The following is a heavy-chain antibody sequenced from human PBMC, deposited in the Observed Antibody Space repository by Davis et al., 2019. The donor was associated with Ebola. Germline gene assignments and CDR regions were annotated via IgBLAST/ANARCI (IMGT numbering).Heavy chain of an antibody. CDR1: GGTFSSYA. D-gene: IGHD2-8*02. Sequence: ASVKVSCKASGGTFSSYAISWVRQAPGQGLEWMGWISAYNGNTNYAQKLQGRVTMTTDTSTSTAYMELRSLRSDDTAVYYCARCGGGVCYTGDYFDYWGQGTLVTVSS. CDR2: ISAYNGNT. J-gene: IGHJ4*02. CDR3: ARCGGGVCYTGDYFDY. V-gene: IGHV1-18*01.